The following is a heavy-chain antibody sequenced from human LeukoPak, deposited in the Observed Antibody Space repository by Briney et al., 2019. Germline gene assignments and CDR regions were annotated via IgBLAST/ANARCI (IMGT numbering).Heavy chain of an antibody. Sequence: GGSLRLSCVASGFSFSSYGMHWARQAPGKGLEWVAIISNDGSNKHYVDSVKGRFTISRENSKNTLFLQVNSLRAEDTAVYYCVRSAFHAGSGNYYDYWGQGTLVTVSS. V-gene: IGHV3-30*03. D-gene: IGHD3-22*01. J-gene: IGHJ4*02. CDR2: ISNDGSNK. CDR1: GFSFSSYG. CDR3: VRSAFHAGSGNYYDY.